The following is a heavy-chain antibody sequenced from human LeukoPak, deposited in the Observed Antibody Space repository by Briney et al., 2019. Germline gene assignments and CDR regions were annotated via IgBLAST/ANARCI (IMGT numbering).Heavy chain of an antibody. CDR1: GYTFTSYG. J-gene: IGHJ1*01. D-gene: IGHD2-8*01. CDR3: ARDIVLMVYANKTAEYFQH. V-gene: IGHV1-18*01. Sequence: ASVKVSCTASGYTFTSYGISWVRQAPGQGPEWMGWISAYNGNTNYAQKLQGRVTMTTDTSTSTAYMELRSLRSDDTAVYYCARDIVLMVYANKTAEYFQHWGQGTLVTVSS. CDR2: ISAYNGNT.